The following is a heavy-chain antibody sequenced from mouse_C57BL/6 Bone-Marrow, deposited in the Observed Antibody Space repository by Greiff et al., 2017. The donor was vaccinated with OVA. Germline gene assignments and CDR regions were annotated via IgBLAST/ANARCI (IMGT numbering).Heavy chain of an antibody. CDR2: ISYSGST. J-gene: IGHJ1*03. Sequence: EVQVVESGPGMVKPSQSLSLTCTVTGYSITSGYDWHWIRHFPGNKLEWMGYISYSGSTNYNPSLKSRISITHDTSKNHFFLKLNSVTTEDTATYYCARDVGNWNWYFDVWGTGTTVTVSS. CDR1: GYSITSGYD. CDR3: ARDVGNWNWYFDV. V-gene: IGHV3-1*01. D-gene: IGHD2-1*01.